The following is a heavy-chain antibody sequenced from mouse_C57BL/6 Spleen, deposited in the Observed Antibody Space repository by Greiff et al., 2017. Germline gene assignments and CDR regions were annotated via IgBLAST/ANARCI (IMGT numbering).Heavy chain of an antibody. J-gene: IGHJ3*01. Sequence: EVKLVESGGGLVQPKGSLKLSCAASGFSFNTYAMNWVRQAPGKGLEWVARIRSKSNNYATYYADSVKDRFTISRDDSESMLYLQMNNLKTEDTDMYYCVSGNYAYWGQGTLVTVSA. D-gene: IGHD2-1*01. CDR3: VSGNYAY. CDR1: GFSFNTYA. V-gene: IGHV10-1*01. CDR2: IRSKSNNYAT.